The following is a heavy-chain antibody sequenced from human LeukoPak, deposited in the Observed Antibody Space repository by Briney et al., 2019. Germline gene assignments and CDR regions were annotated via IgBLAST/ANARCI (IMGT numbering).Heavy chain of an antibody. V-gene: IGHV1-2*02. J-gene: IGHJ5*02. D-gene: IGHD2-2*01. CDR3: ARCGHQLLCGNWFDP. Sequence: KPGASVKVSCKASGYTFTGYYMHWVRQAPGQGLEWMGWINPNSGGTNYAQKFQGRVTMTRDTSISTAYMELSSLRSKDSAVYYCARCGHQLLCGNWFDPWGQGTLVTVSS. CDR1: GYTFTGYY. CDR2: INPNSGGT.